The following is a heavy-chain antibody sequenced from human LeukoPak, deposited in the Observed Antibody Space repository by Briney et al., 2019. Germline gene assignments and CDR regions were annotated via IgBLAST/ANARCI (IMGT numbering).Heavy chain of an antibody. D-gene: IGHD3-10*01. V-gene: IGHV4-59*01. CDR3: ARSFSQFDYYGSGSYYKLDISWFDP. CDR1: GGSISSYY. CDR2: IYYSGST. Sequence: SETLSLTCTVSGGSISSYYWSWIRQPPGKGLEWIGYIYYSGSTNYNPSLKSRVTISVDTSKNQFSLKLSSVTAADTAVYYCARSFSQFDYYGSGSYYKLDISWFDPWGQGTLVTVSS. J-gene: IGHJ5*02.